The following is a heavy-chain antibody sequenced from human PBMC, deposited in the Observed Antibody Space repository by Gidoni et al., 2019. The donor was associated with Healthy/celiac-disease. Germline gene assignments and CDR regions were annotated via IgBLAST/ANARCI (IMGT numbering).Heavy chain of an antibody. CDR1: GFTFSSYA. CDR3: AKDYYDSSGYYYWGGGARMDV. J-gene: IGHJ6*02. CDR2: ISGSGGST. Sequence: EVQLLESGGGLVQPGGSLRLSCAASGFTFSSYAMSWVRQAPGKGLEWVSAISGSGGSTYYADSVKGRFTISRDNSKNTLYLQMNSLRAEDTAVYYCAKDYYDSSGYYYWGGGARMDVWGQGTTVTVSS. V-gene: IGHV3-23*01. D-gene: IGHD3-22*01.